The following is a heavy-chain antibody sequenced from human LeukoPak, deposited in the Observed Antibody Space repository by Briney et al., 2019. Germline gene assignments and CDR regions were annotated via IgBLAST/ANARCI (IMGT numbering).Heavy chain of an antibody. D-gene: IGHD1-26*01. CDR2: IYHSGST. J-gene: IGHJ3*02. CDR3: ARVGSGDAFDI. V-gene: IGHV4-59*12. Sequence: SETLSLTCTVSGGSISSYYWSWIRQPPGKGLEWIGYIYHSGSTYYNPSLKSRVTISVDRSKNQFSLKLSSVTAADTAVYYCARVGSGDAFDIWGQGTMVTVSS. CDR1: GGSISSYY.